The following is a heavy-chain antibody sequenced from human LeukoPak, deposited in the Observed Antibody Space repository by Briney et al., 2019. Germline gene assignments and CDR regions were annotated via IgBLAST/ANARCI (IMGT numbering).Heavy chain of an antibody. V-gene: IGHV4-59*01. Sequence: SETLSLTCTVSGGSISSYYCSWIRQPPGKGLEWIGYMYYSGSTNYNPSLKSRVTISVDTSKNQFSLKLNSVTAADMAVYYCARNYYDSSGYYLFDAFDIWGQGTMVTVSS. CDR1: GGSISSYY. J-gene: IGHJ3*02. D-gene: IGHD3-22*01. CDR2: MYYSGST. CDR3: ARNYYDSSGYYLFDAFDI.